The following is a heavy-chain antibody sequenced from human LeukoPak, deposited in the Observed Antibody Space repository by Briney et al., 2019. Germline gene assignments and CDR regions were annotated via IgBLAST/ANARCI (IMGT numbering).Heavy chain of an antibody. J-gene: IGHJ3*02. CDR1: GYTFTSYG. CDR2: ISAYNGNT. D-gene: IGHD3-22*01. V-gene: IGHV1-18*01. CDR3: AGEPGHYYDSSGPYNAFDI. Sequence: ASVKVSCKASGYTFTSYGISWVRQAPGQGLEWMGWISAYNGNTNYAQKLQGGVTMTTDTSTSTAYMELRSLRSDDTAVYYCAGEPGHYYDSSGPYNAFDIWGQGTMVTVSS.